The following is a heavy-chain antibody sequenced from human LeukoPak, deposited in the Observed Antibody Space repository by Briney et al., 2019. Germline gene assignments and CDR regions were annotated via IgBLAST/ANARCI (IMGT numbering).Heavy chain of an antibody. CDR3: ARDTSNSPDY. CDR2: INSDGSST. V-gene: IGHV3-74*01. J-gene: IGHJ4*02. Sequence: GGSLRLSCAASGFTFSNYWMHWVRQAPGKGLVWVSHINSDGSSTRYADSVKGRFTISRDNAKNTLYLQMNSLRAEDTAVYYCARDTSNSPDYWGQGTLVTVSS. D-gene: IGHD4-11*01. CDR1: GFTFSNYW.